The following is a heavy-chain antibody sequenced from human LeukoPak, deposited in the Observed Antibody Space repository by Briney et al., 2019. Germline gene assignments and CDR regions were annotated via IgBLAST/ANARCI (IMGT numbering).Heavy chain of an antibody. CDR1: GFTFSSYE. V-gene: IGHV3-48*03. CDR3: ARATYIVVVPAAPDFDY. D-gene: IGHD2-2*01. CDR2: ISSSGSTI. Sequence: GGSLRLSCAASGFTFSSYEMNWVRQAPGKGLEWVSYISSSGSTIYYADSVKGRFTISRDNAKNSLYLQMNSLRAEDTAVYYRARATYIVVVPAAPDFDYWGQGTLVTVSS. J-gene: IGHJ4*02.